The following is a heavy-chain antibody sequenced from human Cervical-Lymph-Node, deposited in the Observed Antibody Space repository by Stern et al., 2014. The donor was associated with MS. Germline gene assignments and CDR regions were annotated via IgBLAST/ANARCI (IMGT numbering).Heavy chain of an antibody. V-gene: IGHV2-70*04. Sequence: QVTLKESGPALVKPTQTLTLTCTFSGFSLSTSGMRVSWIRQPPGKALEWLARIDWDDDKFYSTSLKTRLTISKDTSKNQVVLTMTNMDPVDTATYHCARSPPYYEFWNDYYYFDYWGQGTLVAVSS. CDR1: GFSLSTSGMR. D-gene: IGHD3-3*01. CDR3: ARSPPYYEFWNDYYYFDY. J-gene: IGHJ4*02. CDR2: IDWDDDK.